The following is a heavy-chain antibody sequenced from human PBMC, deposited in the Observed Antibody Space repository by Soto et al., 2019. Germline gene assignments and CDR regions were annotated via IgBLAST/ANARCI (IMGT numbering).Heavy chain of an antibody. V-gene: IGHV5-51*01. Sequence: LKISCKGSGYSFTSYWIGWARQMPGKGLEWMGIIYPGDSDTRYSPSFQGQVTISADKSISTAYLQWSSLKASDTAMYYCAKTAAGGKNYYGMDVWGQGTTVTVS. CDR3: AKTAAGGKNYYGMDV. CDR2: IYPGDSDT. CDR1: GYSFTSYW. D-gene: IGHD6-13*01. J-gene: IGHJ6*02.